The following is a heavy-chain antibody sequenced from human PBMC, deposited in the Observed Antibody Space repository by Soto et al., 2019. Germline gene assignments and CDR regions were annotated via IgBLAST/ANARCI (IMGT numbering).Heavy chain of an antibody. Sequence: EASVKVSCKASGYTFTGYYMHWVRQAPGQGLEWMGWINPNSGGTNYAQKFQGRVTMTRDTSISTAYMELSRLRSDDTAVYYCARDIVATIGSDFDYWGQGTLVTVSS. V-gene: IGHV1-2*02. CDR2: INPNSGGT. CDR1: GYTFTGYY. J-gene: IGHJ4*02. CDR3: ARDIVATIGSDFDY. D-gene: IGHD5-12*01.